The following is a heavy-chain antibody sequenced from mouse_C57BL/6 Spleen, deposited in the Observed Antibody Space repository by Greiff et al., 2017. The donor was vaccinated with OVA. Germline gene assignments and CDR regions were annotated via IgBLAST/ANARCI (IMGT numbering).Heavy chain of an antibody. J-gene: IGHJ1*03. CDR3: ARGQTGTKYFDV. D-gene: IGHD4-1*01. Sequence: EVKLMESGPGLVKPSQSLSLTCSVTGYSFTSCYYWNWIRQLPGNKLEWMGFISYDGSNNYNPYLKNRISITRDTSKNQLCLKLNSVTTEDTATDYCARGQTGTKYFDVWGTGTTVTVSS. CDR1: GYSFTSCYY. V-gene: IGHV3-6*01. CDR2: ISYDGSN.